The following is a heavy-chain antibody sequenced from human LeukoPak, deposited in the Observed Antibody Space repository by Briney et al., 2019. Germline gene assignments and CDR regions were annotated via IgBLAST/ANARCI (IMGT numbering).Heavy chain of an antibody. CDR1: GGSFSGYY. D-gene: IGHD3-22*01. CDR2: INHSGST. V-gene: IGHV4-34*01. CDR3: AREAYYYDSSGYWDAFDI. Sequence: SETLSLTCAVYGGSFSGYYWSWIRQPPGKGLEWIGEINHSGSTNYNPSLKSRVTISVDTSKNQFSLKLSSVTAADTAVYHCAREAYYYDSSGYWDAFDIWGQGTMVTVSS. J-gene: IGHJ3*02.